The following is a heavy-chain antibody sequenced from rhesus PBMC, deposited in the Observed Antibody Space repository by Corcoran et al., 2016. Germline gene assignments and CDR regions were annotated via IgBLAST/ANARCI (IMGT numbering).Heavy chain of an antibody. CDR3: ARDRGWNDGYGLDS. CDR2: IYGRGGRP. V-gene: IGHV4-169*02. Sequence: QLQLQESGPGLVKPSETLSVTCAGSGGSISSSYWSWIRQAPGKGLEWIGYIYGRGGRPNSTPSLTSLVTLSVDTSNNQLSLQLSSVTAADTAVYYCARDRGWNDGYGLDSWGQGVVVTVSS. J-gene: IGHJ6*01. D-gene: IGHD1-14*01. CDR1: GGSISSSY.